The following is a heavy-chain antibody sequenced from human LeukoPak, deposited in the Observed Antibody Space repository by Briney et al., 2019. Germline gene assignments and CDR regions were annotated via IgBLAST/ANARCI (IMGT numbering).Heavy chain of an antibody. CDR1: GVSFSGYY. Sequence: SGTLSLTCAVYGVSFSGYYWSWIRQPPGKGLEWIGEINHSGSTNYNPSRKSRVTITVDTSKNQFSLKVTSVTAADTAVYYCARAGYELPGAPNDYWGQGTLVTVSS. D-gene: IGHD3-3*01. CDR3: ARAGYELPGAPNDY. J-gene: IGHJ4*02. V-gene: IGHV4-34*01. CDR2: INHSGST.